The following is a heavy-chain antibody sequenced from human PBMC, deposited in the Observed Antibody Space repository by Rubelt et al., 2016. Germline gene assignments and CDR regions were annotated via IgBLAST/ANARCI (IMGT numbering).Heavy chain of an antibody. CDR1: GGSFSGYY. V-gene: IGHV4-34*01. J-gene: IGHJ6*02. D-gene: IGHD6-13*01. Sequence: QVQLQQWGAGLLKPSETLSLTCAVYGGSFSGYYWSWIRQPPGKGLEWIGEINHSGRTNYNPSLKSRVTISVDTSKNQFSLRLSSVTAADTAVYYCARGRRGSSSWLGRDYYGMDVWGRGTTVTVSS. CDR2: INHSGRT. CDR3: ARGRRGSSSWLGRDYYGMDV.